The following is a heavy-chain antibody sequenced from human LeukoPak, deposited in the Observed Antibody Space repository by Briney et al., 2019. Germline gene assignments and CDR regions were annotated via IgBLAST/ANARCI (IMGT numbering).Heavy chain of an antibody. D-gene: IGHD3-10*01. CDR3: AEAMRQGEYYFDY. Sequence: GGSLRLSCAASGFTFSSYAMSWVRQAPGKGLEWVSAISGSGGSTYYADSVKGRFTISRDNSKNTLYLQMNSLRAEDTAVYYCAEAMRQGEYYFDYWGQGTLVTVSS. J-gene: IGHJ4*02. V-gene: IGHV3-23*01. CDR1: GFTFSSYA. CDR2: ISGSGGST.